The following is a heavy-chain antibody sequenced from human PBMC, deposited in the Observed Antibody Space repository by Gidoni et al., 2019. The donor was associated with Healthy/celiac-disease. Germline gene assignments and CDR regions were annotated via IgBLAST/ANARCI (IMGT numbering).Heavy chain of an antibody. V-gene: IGHV1-69*01. J-gene: IGHJ6*02. CDR2: IIPIFGTA. CDR1: GGTFSSYA. D-gene: IGHD2-15*01. CDR3: ARNIVVVVAATLPNYYGMDV. Sequence: QVQLVQSGAEVKKPGSSVKVSCKASGGTFSSYAFSWVRQAPGQGLEWMGGIIPIFGTANYAQKFQGRVTITADESTSTAYMELSSLRSEDTAVYYCARNIVVVVAATLPNYYGMDVWGQGTTVTVSS.